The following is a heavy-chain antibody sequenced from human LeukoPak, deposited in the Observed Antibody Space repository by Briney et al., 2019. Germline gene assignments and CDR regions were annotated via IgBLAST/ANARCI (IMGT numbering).Heavy chain of an antibody. D-gene: IGHD4-23*01. V-gene: IGHV3-23*01. Sequence: SEGSLRLSCAASGFPFSTYAMGWVRQAPGKGLEWVSAISFSGGSTYYADSVKGRFTISRDNSKNTLYLQMNSLRAEDTAVYYCATNGGNNPFDCWGQGTLVTVSS. CDR3: ATNGGNNPFDC. CDR2: ISFSGGST. CDR1: GFPFSTYA. J-gene: IGHJ4*02.